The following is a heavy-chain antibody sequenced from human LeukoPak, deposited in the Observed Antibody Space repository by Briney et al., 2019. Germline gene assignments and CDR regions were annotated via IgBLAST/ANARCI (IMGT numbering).Heavy chain of an antibody. Sequence: SETLSLTCTVSGGSISSYYWSWIRQPPGQGLEWIGYIYYSGSTNCNPSLKSRVTISVDTSKNQFSLKLSSVTAADTAVYYCARAGSGWSPFDYWGQGNLVTVSS. D-gene: IGHD6-19*01. CDR1: GGSISSYY. CDR3: ARAGSGWSPFDY. V-gene: IGHV4-59*01. CDR2: IYYSGST. J-gene: IGHJ4*02.